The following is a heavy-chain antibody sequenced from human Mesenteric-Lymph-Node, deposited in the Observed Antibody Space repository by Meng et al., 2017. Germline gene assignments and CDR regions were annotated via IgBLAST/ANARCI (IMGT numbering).Heavy chain of an antibody. CDR3: AKRGSYYYGSDNNWFDP. J-gene: IGHJ5*02. V-gene: IGHV3-72*01. Sequence: GGSLRLSCGASGFTFSDHYMDWVRQAPGKGLEWVGRISNKGNGYTTEYAASVKGRFTISRDDSKNSLYLQMNSLRAEDTAVYYCAKRGSYYYGSDNNWFDPWGQGTLVTVSS. CDR2: ISNKGNGYTT. CDR1: GFTFSDHY. D-gene: IGHD3-10*01.